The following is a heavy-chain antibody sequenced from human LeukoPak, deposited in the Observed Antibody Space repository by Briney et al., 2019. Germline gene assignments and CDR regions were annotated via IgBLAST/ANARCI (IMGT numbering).Heavy chain of an antibody. D-gene: IGHD6-13*01. CDR1: GGSISSYY. CDR3: ARVVAIAAAGKENYFDY. CDR2: IYTSGST. Sequence: SETLSLTCTVSGGSISSYYWSWIRQPAGKGLEWIGRIYTSGSTNYNPSLKSRVTMSVDTSKNQFSLKLSSVTAADTAVYYCARVVAIAAAGKENYFDYWGQGTLVTVSS. J-gene: IGHJ4*02. V-gene: IGHV4-4*07.